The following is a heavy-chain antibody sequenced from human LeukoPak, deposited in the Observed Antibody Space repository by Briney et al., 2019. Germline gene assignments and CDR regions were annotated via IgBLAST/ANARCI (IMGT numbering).Heavy chain of an antibody. CDR3: AKGIAAAGAFDY. J-gene: IGHJ4*01. D-gene: IGHD6-13*01. V-gene: IGHV3-23*01. CDR1: GFTFSGYA. Sequence: PGGSLRLSCAASGFTFSGYAMSWVRRAPGKGLEWVSAISGSGGSTYYADSVKGRFTISRDNSKNTLYLQMNSLRAEDTSVYYCAKGIAAAGAFDYWGHGPLVTVSS. CDR2: ISGSGGST.